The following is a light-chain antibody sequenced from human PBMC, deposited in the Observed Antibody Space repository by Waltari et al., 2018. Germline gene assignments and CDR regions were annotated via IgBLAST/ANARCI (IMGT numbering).Light chain of an antibody. CDR1: SRDAGDHNY. CDR3: SSYTRTTIGLYV. Sequence: QSALTQPASVSGSPGQSLTISCTGTSRDAGDHNYVSWYQQDPGKAPKLLIYDVSNRPSGVSNRFSGSKSGNTASLTISGLQAEDEADYYCSSYTRTTIGLYVFGTGTKVTVL. V-gene: IGLV2-14*03. J-gene: IGLJ1*01. CDR2: DVS.